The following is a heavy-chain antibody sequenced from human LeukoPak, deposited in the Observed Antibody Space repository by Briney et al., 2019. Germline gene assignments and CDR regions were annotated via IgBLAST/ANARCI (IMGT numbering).Heavy chain of an antibody. CDR1: GGSISSSSYY. Sequence: PSETLSLTCTVSGGSISSSSYYWGWIRQPPGKGLEWIGSIYYSGSTYYNPSLKSRVTISVDTSKNQFSLKLSSVTAADTAVYYCARRPGYYYYMDVWGKGITVTISS. CDR3: ARRPGYYYYMDV. CDR2: IYYSGST. V-gene: IGHV4-39*01. J-gene: IGHJ6*03.